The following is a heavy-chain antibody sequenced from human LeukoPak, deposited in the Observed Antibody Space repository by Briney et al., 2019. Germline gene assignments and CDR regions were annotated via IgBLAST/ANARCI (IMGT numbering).Heavy chain of an antibody. D-gene: IGHD6-13*01. V-gene: IGHV4-34*01. CDR1: GGSFSGYY. Sequence: SETLSLTCAVYGGSFSGYYWSWIRQPPGKGLEWIGEINHSGSTNYNPSLKSRVTISVDTSKNQFSLKLSSVTAADTAVYYCARDSSSWYEGHGWFDPWGQGTLVTVSS. J-gene: IGHJ5*02. CDR3: ARDSSSWYEGHGWFDP. CDR2: INHSGST.